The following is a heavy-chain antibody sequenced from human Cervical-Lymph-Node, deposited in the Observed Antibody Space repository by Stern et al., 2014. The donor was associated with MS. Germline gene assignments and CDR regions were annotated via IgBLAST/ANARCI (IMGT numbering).Heavy chain of an antibody. D-gene: IGHD2-15*01. CDR2: ISSDSSYI. CDR3: ARATCSGGSCYSGY. V-gene: IGHV3-21*01. CDR1: GFTFSSYS. Sequence: VQLVESGGGLVKPGGSLRLSCAASGFTFSSYSMNWVRQAPGKGLEWVASISSDSSYIYYAASVKGRFTISRDNAKNSLYLPMDSLRAEDTAVYYCARATCSGGSCYSGYWGQGTLVTVSS. J-gene: IGHJ4*02.